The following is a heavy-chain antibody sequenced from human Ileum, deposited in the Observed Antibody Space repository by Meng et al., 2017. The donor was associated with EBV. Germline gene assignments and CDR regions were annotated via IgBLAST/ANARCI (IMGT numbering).Heavy chain of an antibody. Sequence: QVQLQESGPGLVKPSHTLSLTCAVSCVSISSGVYHWSWIRQPPGKGLEWIGCSGGTYYNPSLKSRLTISVDTSKNQFSLKLDSATAADTAVYYCAIYAVGGSGQGYWGQGTLVTVSS. CDR3: AIYAVGGSGQGY. J-gene: IGHJ4*02. V-gene: IGHV4-30-4*01. CDR2: CSGGT. CDR1: CVSISSGVYH. D-gene: IGHD1-26*01.